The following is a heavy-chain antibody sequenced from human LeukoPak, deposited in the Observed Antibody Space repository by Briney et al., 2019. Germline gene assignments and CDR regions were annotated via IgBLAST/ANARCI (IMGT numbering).Heavy chain of an antibody. CDR1: GGTFSSYA. V-gene: IGHV1-69*01. CDR3: ARLPLRSIAVGYYGMDV. CDR2: IIPIFGTA. J-gene: IGHJ6*02. Sequence: ASVKDSCKASGGTFSSYAISWVRQAPGQGLEWMGGIIPIFGTANYAQKFQGRVTITADESTSTAYMELSSLRSEDTAVYYCARLPLRSIAVGYYGMDVWGQGTTVTVSS. D-gene: IGHD6-6*01.